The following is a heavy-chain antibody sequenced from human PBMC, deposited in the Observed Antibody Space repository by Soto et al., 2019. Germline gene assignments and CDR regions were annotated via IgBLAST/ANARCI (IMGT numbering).Heavy chain of an antibody. Sequence: HPGGSLRLSCVASGFTFSGDWMHWVRQVPGKGLVWVSRISPDGTTTYYADSVKGRFTISRDNAKNTLYLQMNGLRAGDTAVYYCSRGRSPYYGYFDPWGPGTLVTVS. J-gene: IGHJ5*02. D-gene: IGHD3-3*01. CDR2: ISPDGTTT. V-gene: IGHV3-74*01. CDR3: SRGRSPYYGYFDP. CDR1: GFTFSGDW.